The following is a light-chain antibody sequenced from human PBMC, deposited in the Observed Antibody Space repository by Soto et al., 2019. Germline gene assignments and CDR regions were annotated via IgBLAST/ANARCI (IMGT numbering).Light chain of an antibody. CDR1: QRVLYSSSNKNY. Sequence: DIVMTQSPDSLAVSLGERATINCKSSQRVLYSSSNKNYLAWYQQKPGQPPKLLIYWASTRESGVPDRFSGSGSGTDVTLTISSLQAEDGAVYYCQQYCSSPWTFGQGTKVEIK. V-gene: IGKV4-1*01. J-gene: IGKJ1*01. CDR2: WAS. CDR3: QQYCSSPWT.